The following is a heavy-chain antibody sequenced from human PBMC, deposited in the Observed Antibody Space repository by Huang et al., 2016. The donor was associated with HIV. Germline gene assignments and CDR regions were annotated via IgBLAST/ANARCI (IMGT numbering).Heavy chain of an antibody. Sequence: VQLVESGGGVVRPGRSLGLAGAASGFSFSTYGWHWFRQAPGKGLEGVAVISYDGSNKYYAHSVKGRFTISRDTSENKVYLQMNSLRHEDTAVYYCAKDGADEEWDIDYWGQGTLVTVSS. CDR1: GFSFSTYG. CDR2: ISYDGSNK. D-gene: IGHD1-26*01. V-gene: IGHV3-30*18. J-gene: IGHJ4*02. CDR3: AKDGADEEWDIDY.